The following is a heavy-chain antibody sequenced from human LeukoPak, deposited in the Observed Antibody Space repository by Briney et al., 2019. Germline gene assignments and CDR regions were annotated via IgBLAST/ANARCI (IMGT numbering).Heavy chain of an antibody. CDR2: IYHSWNT. D-gene: IGHD2-2*01. Sequence: SETLSLTCAVSGYTISSGYYWGWIRQPPGKGLAWIGSIYHSWNTLYNPSLKSRVTISVDTSKNQFSLKLSSVTAADTAVYYCARLRCSSTSCYLGYYFDYWGQGTLVTVSS. V-gene: IGHV4-38-2*01. J-gene: IGHJ4*02. CDR3: ARLRCSSTSCYLGYYFDY. CDR1: GYTISSGYY.